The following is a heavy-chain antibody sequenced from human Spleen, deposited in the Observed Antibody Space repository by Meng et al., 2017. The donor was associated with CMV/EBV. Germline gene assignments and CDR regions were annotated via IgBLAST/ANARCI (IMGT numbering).Heavy chain of an antibody. CDR3: ARDRYYGSGSYNYFDY. CDR2: INTNSGGT. D-gene: IGHD3-10*01. J-gene: IGHJ4*02. CDR1: GYTFTGYY. Sequence: ASVKVSCKASGYTFTGYYMHWVRQAPGQGLEWMGWINTNSGGTNYAQKFQGRVTMTRDTSISTAYMELSRLRSDDTAVYYCARDRYYGSGSYNYFDYWGQGTLVTVSS. V-gene: IGHV1-2*02.